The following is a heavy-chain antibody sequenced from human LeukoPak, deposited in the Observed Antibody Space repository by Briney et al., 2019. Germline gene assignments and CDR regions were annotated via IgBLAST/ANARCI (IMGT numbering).Heavy chain of an antibody. CDR1: GFSFSNSG. J-gene: IGHJ4*02. CDR3: AKDFVYHNEMIKARAFEY. V-gene: IGHV3-23*01. D-gene: IGHD3-16*01. CDR2: ISGSGAKT. Sequence: GGSLRLSCAASGFSFSNSGMSWLRQAPGKGLEWVSSISGSGAKTYYADSVKGCFTISRDNSMNTLYMQVTSLRAEDTAVYDCAKDFVYHNEMIKARAFEYWGAGNPVTVSS.